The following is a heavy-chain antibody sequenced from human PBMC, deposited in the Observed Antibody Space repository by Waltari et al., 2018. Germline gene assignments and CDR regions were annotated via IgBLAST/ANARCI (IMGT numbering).Heavy chain of an antibody. Sequence: QVQLQQWGAGLLKPSETLSLTCAVYGGSFSGYYWRWIRQPTGKGLEWIGEINHSGSTYYNPALKSRVTISVDTSKNQFSLKLSSVTAADTAVYYCARGVDCSGGSCYPLYYYYYGMDVWGQGTTVTVSS. D-gene: IGHD2-15*01. CDR1: GGSFSGYY. CDR3: ARGVDCSGGSCYPLYYYYYGMDV. CDR2: INHSGST. V-gene: IGHV4-34*01. J-gene: IGHJ6*02.